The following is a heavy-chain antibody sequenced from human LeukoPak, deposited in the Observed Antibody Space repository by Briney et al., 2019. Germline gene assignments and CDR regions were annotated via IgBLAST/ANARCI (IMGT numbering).Heavy chain of an antibody. CDR2: ISGSGGST. CDR1: GFTFSSYA. J-gene: IGHJ4*02. CDR3: AKNSGYSGSHYANY. Sequence: GGSLRLSCAASGFTFSSYAMSWVRQAPGKGLEWVSAISGSGGSTYCADSVKGRFTISRDNSKNTLYLQMNSLRAEDTAVYYCAKNSGYSGSHYANYWGQGTLVTVSS. V-gene: IGHV3-23*01. D-gene: IGHD1-26*01.